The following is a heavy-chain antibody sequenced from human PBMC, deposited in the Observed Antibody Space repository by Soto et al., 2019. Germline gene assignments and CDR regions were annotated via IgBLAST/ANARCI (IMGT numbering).Heavy chain of an antibody. J-gene: IGHJ6*02. V-gene: IGHV3-23*01. CDR2: FTAAGRNT. D-gene: IGHD3-9*01. Sequence: EVQLLESGGGSVQPGGSLRLSCAASGFTFSDFAMSWVRKAPGKGLEWVSTFTAAGRNTFYADSVKGRFTISRDNSKSTLYLHVNSLRVDDTAVYYCARGALLDWHNYFALDVWGQGTSVTVSS. CDR1: GFTFSDFA. CDR3: ARGALLDWHNYFALDV.